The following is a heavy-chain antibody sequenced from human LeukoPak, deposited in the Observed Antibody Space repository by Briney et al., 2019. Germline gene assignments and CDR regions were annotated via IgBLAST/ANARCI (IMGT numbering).Heavy chain of an antibody. J-gene: IGHJ6*02. CDR2: IKQDGSEK. V-gene: IGHV3-7*05. CDR1: GFTSRSAW. CDR3: GMSMDV. Sequence: GGSLILSCAAPGFTSRSAWMNCVRQAPGKGLEWVANIKQDGSEKYYVDSVKGRFTISRDNAKNSLYLQMSSLRAEDTAVYYCGMSMDVWGRGTTVTVSS.